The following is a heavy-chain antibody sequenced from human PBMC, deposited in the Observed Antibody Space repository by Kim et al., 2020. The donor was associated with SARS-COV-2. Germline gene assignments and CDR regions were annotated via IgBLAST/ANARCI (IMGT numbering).Heavy chain of an antibody. V-gene: IGHV4-59*08. D-gene: IGHD3-10*01. CDR2: ISYAGTM. J-gene: IGHJ4*02. CDR3: ARHLRGSGAFYNVGY. Sequence: SETLSLTCNVSGVSISGDYWSWIRQTPEKGLQWIASISYAGTMSYNPSLKSRVTISVDTSKNQVSLKLSSVTAADKAMYYCARHLRGSGAFYNVGYWGQG. CDR1: GVSISGDY.